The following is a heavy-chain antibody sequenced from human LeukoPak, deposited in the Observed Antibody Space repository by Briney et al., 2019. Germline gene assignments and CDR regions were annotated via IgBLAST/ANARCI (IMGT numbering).Heavy chain of an antibody. V-gene: IGHV3-21*01. CDR2: ISGSSSYI. Sequence: GGSLRLSCAASGFTFSSYSMNWVRQAPGKGLEWISFISGSSSYIYYADSVRGRFTISRDNAKNSLYLQMNSLRAEDTAVYYCAELGITMIGGVWGKGTTVTISS. D-gene: IGHD3-10*02. CDR1: GFTFSSYS. J-gene: IGHJ6*04. CDR3: AELGITMIGGV.